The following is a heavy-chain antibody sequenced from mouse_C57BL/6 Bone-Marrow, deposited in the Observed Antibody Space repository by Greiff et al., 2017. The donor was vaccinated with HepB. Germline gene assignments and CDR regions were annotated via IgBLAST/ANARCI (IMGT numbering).Heavy chain of an antibody. V-gene: IGHV5-16*01. CDR3: AREGGRDWYFDV. J-gene: IGHJ1*03. CDR2: INYDGSST. Sequence: EVMLVESEGGLVQPGSSMKLSCTASGFTFSDYYMAWVRQVPEKGLEWVANINYDGSSTYYLDSLKSRFIISRDNAKNILYLQMSSLKSEDTATYYCAREGGRDWYFDVWGTGTTVTVSS. CDR1: GFTFSDYY. D-gene: IGHD3-3*01.